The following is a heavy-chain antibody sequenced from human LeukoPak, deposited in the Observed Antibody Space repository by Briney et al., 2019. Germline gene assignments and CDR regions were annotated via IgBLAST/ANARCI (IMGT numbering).Heavy chain of an antibody. CDR2: ISGGGGST. CDR1: GFTFSRYA. V-gene: IGHV3-23*01. J-gene: IGHJ4*02. Sequence: PGGSLRLSCAVSGFTFSRYAMSWVRQAPGKGLEWVSAISGGGGSTYYPDSVKGRFSISRDNSKNTLYLQMNSLRAEDTAVYYCARYVGGGNSGGFDYWGQGTLVIVSS. CDR3: ARYVGGGNSGGFDY. D-gene: IGHD4-23*01.